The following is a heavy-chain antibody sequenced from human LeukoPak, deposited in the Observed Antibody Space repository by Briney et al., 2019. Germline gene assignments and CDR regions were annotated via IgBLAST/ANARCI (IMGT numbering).Heavy chain of an antibody. D-gene: IGHD2-2*01. J-gene: IGHJ4*02. CDR3: AKLGGYCSSTSCPWGFDY. CDR1: GFTFSSYA. V-gene: IGHV3-23*01. CDR2: ISGSGGST. Sequence: GGSLRLSCAASGFTFSSYAMSWVRQAPGKGLEWVSAISGSGGSTYYADSVKGRFTISRDNSKNTLYLQMNSLRAEDTAVYYCAKLGGYCSSTSCPWGFDYWGQGTLVTVSS.